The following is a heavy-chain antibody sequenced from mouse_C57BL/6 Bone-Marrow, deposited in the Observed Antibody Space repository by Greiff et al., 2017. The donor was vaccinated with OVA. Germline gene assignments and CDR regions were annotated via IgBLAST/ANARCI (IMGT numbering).Heavy chain of an antibody. V-gene: IGHV1-18*01. J-gene: IGHJ1*03. D-gene: IGHD1-1*01. Sequence: VQLKESGPELVKPGASVKIPCKASGYTFTDYNMDWVKQSHGKSLEWIGDINPNNGGTIYNQKFKGKATLTVDKSSSTAYMELRSLTSEDTAVYYCARRGSSLYWYFDVWGTGTTVTVSS. CDR2: INPNNGGT. CDR1: GYTFTDYN. CDR3: ARRGSSLYWYFDV.